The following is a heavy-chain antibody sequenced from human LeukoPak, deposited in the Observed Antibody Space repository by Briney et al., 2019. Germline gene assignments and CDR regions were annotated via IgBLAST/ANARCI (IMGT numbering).Heavy chain of an antibody. CDR1: GGSISTSSYY. Sequence: SETLSLTCTVSGGSISTSSYYCGWVRQPPGKGLEWIGSIYYSGTYSGSTYQYPPFKSRVTISVDTSKKQFSLTVTSVTAPDTAVYYCSGHTAMGAPLHHWGQGTRVSVSS. CDR3: SGHTAMGAPLHH. D-gene: IGHD5-18*01. CDR2: IYYSGTYSGST. V-gene: IGHV4-39*01. J-gene: IGHJ5*02.